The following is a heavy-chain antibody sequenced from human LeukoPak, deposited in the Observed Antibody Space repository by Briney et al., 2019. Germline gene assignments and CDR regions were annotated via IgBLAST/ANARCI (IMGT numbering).Heavy chain of an antibody. V-gene: IGHV4-61*10. Sequence: SETLSLTCTVSGDSVSTGSYYWSWIRQPAGKGLEWIGHIYASGRINYNPSLKSRLTISADTSKNQFSLQLNSVTPEDTAVYYCARSTAVKPSPYYYYYYMDVWGKGTTVTVSS. CDR3: ARSTAVKPSPYYYYYYMDV. D-gene: IGHD4-11*01. CDR2: IYASGRI. CDR1: GDSVSTGSYY. J-gene: IGHJ6*03.